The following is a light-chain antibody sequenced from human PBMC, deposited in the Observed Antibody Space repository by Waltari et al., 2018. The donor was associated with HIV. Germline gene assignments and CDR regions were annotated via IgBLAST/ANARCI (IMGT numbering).Light chain of an antibody. CDR3: GTWDNSLSAGV. V-gene: IGLV1-51*01. CDR2: DNN. Sequence: QSVLTQPPSVSAAPGQKVTISCPGSNSNIGSNYVSWYQQLPGTAPKLLIYDNNERPSGIPDRFSGSKPDTSATLGITGLQTGDEADYYCGTWDNSLSAGVFGGGTRLTVL. CDR1: NSNIGSNY. J-gene: IGLJ3*02.